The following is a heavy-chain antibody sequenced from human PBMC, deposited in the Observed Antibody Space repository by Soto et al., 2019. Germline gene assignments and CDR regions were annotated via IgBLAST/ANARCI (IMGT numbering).Heavy chain of an antibody. D-gene: IGHD6-13*01. V-gene: IGHV4-39*01. CDR3: ARHVGQLATYYFDY. J-gene: IGHJ4*02. CDR2: IYYSGST. CDR1: GGSISSSSYY. Sequence: SETLSLTCTASGGSISSSSYYWGWIRQPPGKGLEWIGSIYYSGSTYYNPSLKSRVTISVDTSKNQFSLKLSSVTAADTAVYYCARHVGQLATYYFDYWGQGTLVTVSS.